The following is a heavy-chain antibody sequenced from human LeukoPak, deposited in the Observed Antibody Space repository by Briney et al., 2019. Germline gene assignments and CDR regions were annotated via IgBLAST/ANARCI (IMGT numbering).Heavy chain of an antibody. CDR2: ISSSSSYT. V-gene: IGHV3-11*06. D-gene: IGHD2-15*01. CDR3: ARWGVWYYSGGSCSAARPFDY. J-gene: IGHJ4*02. Sequence: GGSLRLSCAASGFTFSDYYMSWIRQAPGKGLEWVSYISSSSSYTNYTDSVKGRFTISRDNAKNSLYLQMNSLRAEDTAVYYCARWGVWYYSGGSCSAARPFDYWGQGTLVTVSS. CDR1: GFTFSDYY.